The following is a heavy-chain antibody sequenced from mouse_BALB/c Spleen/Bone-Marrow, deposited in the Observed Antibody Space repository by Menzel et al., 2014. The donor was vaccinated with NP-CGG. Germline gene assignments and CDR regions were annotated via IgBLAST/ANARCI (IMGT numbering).Heavy chain of an antibody. J-gene: IGHJ3*01. CDR2: IDPENGDT. CDR3: NGGYYEAWFAY. V-gene: IGHV14-4*02. D-gene: IGHD2-3*01. CDR1: GFYIKDYY. Sequence: EVQLQQSGAELVRSGASVKLSCTASGFYIKDYYMHWVKQRPEQGLEWIGWIDPENGDTEYAPKFQGKATMTADTSSNTAYLQLSSLTSEDTAVYYCNGGYYEAWFAYWGQGTLVTVSA.